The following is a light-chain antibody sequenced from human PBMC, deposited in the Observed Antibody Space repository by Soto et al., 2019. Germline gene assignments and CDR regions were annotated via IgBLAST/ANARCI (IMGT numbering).Light chain of an antibody. CDR1: QSISGY. J-gene: IGKJ1*01. Sequence: DIQMTQSPSSLSASVGDRLTITCRASQSISGYLSWYQQKPGKVPKLLIYAASSLQSVVPSRLTGSGSVTEFTLNISSLQPEDFATYYCQQSFSNLLPFGQGTKVEIK. CDR2: AAS. V-gene: IGKV1-39*01. CDR3: QQSFSNLLP.